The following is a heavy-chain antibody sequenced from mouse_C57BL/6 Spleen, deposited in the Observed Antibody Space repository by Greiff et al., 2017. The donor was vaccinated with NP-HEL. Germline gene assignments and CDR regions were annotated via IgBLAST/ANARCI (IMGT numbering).Heavy chain of an antibody. V-gene: IGHV1-54*01. CDR3: AREYYDYYAMYC. Sequence: QVQLQQSGAELVRPGTSVKVSCKASGYAFTNYLIEWVKQRPGQGLEWIGVINPGSGGTNYKEKFKGKATLTADKSSSTAYMQLSSLTSEDSAVYFCAREYYDYYAMYCWGQGTSVTVSS. J-gene: IGHJ4*01. D-gene: IGHD1-1*02. CDR2: INPGSGGT. CDR1: GYAFTNYL.